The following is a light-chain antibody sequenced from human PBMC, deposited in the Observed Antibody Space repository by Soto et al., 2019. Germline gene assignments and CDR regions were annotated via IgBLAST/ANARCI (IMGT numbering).Light chain of an antibody. CDR1: QSVSTNY. CDR3: QQYDSSPLT. Sequence: NVLTQSPGTLSLSPGERATLSCRASQSVSTNYLAWYQRKPGQTPRLPIYGASMRATGIPDRFSGSGSGSGADFTLTISRLEPEDFAVYYCQQYDSSPLTFGGGTKVEI. J-gene: IGKJ4*01. V-gene: IGKV3-20*01. CDR2: GAS.